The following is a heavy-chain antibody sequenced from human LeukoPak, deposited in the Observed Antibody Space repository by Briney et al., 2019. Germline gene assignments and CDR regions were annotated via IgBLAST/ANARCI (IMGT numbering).Heavy chain of an antibody. D-gene: IGHD3-9*01. CDR2: ISSSGSTI. CDR1: GFTFSSYE. J-gene: IGHJ4*02. Sequence: GGSLRLSCAASGFTFSSYEMNWVRQAPGKGLEWVSYISSSGSTIYYADSVKGRFTISRDNAKNSLYLQMNSLRAEDTAVYYCARDTYFDWSAENNFDYWGQGTLVTVS. CDR3: ARDTYFDWSAENNFDY. V-gene: IGHV3-48*03.